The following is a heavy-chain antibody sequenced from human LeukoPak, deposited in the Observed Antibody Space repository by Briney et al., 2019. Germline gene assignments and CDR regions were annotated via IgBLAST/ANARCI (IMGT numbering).Heavy chain of an antibody. V-gene: IGHV3-23*01. CDR2: ISGSGGST. CDR3: AKDGSGIVGATNWFDP. J-gene: IGHJ5*02. CDR1: GFTFSSYA. D-gene: IGHD1-26*01. Sequence: GGSLRLSCAASGFTFSSYAMSWVRQAPGKGLEWVSAISGSGGSTYYADSVKGRFTISRDNSKNTLYLQMSSLRAEDTAVYYCAKDGSGIVGATNWFDPWGQGTLVTVSS.